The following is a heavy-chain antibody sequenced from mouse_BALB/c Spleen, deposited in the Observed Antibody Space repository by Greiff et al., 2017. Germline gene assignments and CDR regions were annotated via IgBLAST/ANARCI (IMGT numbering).Heavy chain of an antibody. CDR3: ARGYYDYDSVYYAMDY. CDR2: IDPYYGGT. CDR1: GYSFTGYN. Sequence: VQLKESGPELEKPGASVKISCKASGYSFTGYNMNWVKQSNGKSLEWIGNIDPYYGGTSYNQKFKGKATLTVDKSSSTAYMQLKSLTSEDSAVYYCARGYYDYDSVYYAMDYWGQGTSVTVSS. D-gene: IGHD2-4*01. V-gene: IGHV1-39*01. J-gene: IGHJ4*01.